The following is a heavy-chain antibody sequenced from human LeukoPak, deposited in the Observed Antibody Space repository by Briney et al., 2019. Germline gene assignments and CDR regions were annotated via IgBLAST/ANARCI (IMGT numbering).Heavy chain of an antibody. CDR3: ANGGGARYCSSTSCYTEGDY. CDR1: GFTFSSYG. V-gene: IGHV3-30*02. J-gene: IGHJ4*02. CDR2: IRYDGSNK. Sequence: PGGSLRLSCAASGFTFSSYGMHWVRQAPGKGLEWVAFIRYDGSNKYYADSVKGRFTISRDNSKNTLYLQMNSLRAEDTAVYYCANGGGARYCSSTSCYTEGDYWGQGTLVTVSS. D-gene: IGHD2-2*02.